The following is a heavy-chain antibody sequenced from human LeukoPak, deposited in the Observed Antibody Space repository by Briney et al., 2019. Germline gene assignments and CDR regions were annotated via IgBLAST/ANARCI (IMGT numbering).Heavy chain of an antibody. CDR1: GFIFSNYW. CDR2: IRQDGSER. Sequence: GGSLRLSCAASGFIFSNYWMTWVRQAPGKGLEWVAHIRQDGSERHYVDSVKDRFTISRDNAKNSLDLQMDSLRAEDTAVYYCARDWGSTGYDLYDPWGQGTLV. D-gene: IGHD5-12*01. V-gene: IGHV3-7*01. J-gene: IGHJ5*02. CDR3: ARDWGSTGYDLYDP.